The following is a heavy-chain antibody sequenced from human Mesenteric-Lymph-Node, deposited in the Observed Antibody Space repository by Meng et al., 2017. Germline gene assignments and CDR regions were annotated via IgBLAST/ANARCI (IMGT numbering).Heavy chain of an antibody. D-gene: IGHD3-22*01. J-gene: IGHJ6*02. Sequence: SETLSLTCAVYGGSFSGYYWSWIRQPPGKGLEWIGEINHSGSTNYNPSLKSRVTISVDTSKNQFSLKLSSVTAADTAVYYCARGARGSSGYYYASYYYGMDVWGQGTTVTVSS. CDR3: ARGARGSSGYYYASYYYGMDV. CDR2: INHSGST. V-gene: IGHV4-34*01. CDR1: GGSFSGYY.